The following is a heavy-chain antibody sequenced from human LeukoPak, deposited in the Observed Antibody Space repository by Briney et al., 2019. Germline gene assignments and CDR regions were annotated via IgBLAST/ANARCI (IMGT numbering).Heavy chain of an antibody. Sequence: GGSLRLSCAASGFTFSSYAMHWVRQAPSKGIEWEAGISYDGSNIYDAVSVKGRFTISRDNSKKTMYLQMNSLRDEDTAVYYCARDLYGSSPECWGQGTLVTVSS. D-gene: IGHD6-6*01. CDR2: ISYDGSNI. V-gene: IGHV3-30*01. CDR1: GFTFSSYA. J-gene: IGHJ4*02. CDR3: ARDLYGSSPEC.